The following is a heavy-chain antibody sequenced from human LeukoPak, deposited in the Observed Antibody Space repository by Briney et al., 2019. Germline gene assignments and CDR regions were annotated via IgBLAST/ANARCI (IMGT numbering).Heavy chain of an antibody. D-gene: IGHD2-2*01. CDR3: ARGSYQLLPMIEYYYYMDV. V-gene: IGHV3-7*04. J-gene: IGHJ6*03. CDR2: IKQDGSEK. CDR1: GFTFSSYW. Sequence: GGSLRLSCAASGFTFSSYWMSWVRQAPGKGLEWVANIKQDGSEKYYVDSVKGRFTISRDNAKNSLYLQMNSLRAEDTAVYYCARGSYQLLPMIEYYYYMDVWGKGTTVTVSS.